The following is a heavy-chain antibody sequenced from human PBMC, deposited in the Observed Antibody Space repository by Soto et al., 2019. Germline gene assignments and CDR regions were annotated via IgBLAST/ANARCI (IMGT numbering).Heavy chain of an antibody. CDR2: ISTYNGNT. J-gene: IGHJ5*02. D-gene: IGHD3-22*01. V-gene: IGHV1-18*01. CDR1: GYTFTTYG. CDR3: ARAKVLITPNWFDP. Sequence: QVQLVQSAGEVKKPGASVKVSCKASGYTFTTYGITWVRQAPGQGLEYIGWISTYNGNTDFAQKVQNRVTFTTATSTNTAYMELRSLRPDDTAIYYCARAKVLITPNWFDPWGQGTLVTVSS.